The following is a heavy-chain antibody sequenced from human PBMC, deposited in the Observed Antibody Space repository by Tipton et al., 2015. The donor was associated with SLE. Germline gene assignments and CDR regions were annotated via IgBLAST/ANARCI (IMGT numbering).Heavy chain of an antibody. CDR1: GGSFSGYY. V-gene: IGHV4-34*01. J-gene: IGHJ4*02. D-gene: IGHD6-19*01. CDR3: ASARDHWLVYDY. CDR2: INHSGST. Sequence: TLSLTCAVHGGSFSGYYCSWIRQPPGKGLEWIGEINHSGSTNYNPSLKSRVTISVDTSKNHFSLKLSSVTAADTAVYYCASARDHWLVYDYWGQGTMVTVSS.